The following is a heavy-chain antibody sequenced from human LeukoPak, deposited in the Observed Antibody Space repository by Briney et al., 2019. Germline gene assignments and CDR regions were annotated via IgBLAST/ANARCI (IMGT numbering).Heavy chain of an antibody. Sequence: GGSLRLSCAGSGFIFNNYAMHWVRQPPGKGLEWVSGISWNSGSIDYADSVKGRFTISRDNAKNSLYLQMNSLRAEDTALYHCARDIIYDFWSGYYTAWEDNGMDVWGQGTTVTVSS. CDR3: ARDIIYDFWSGYYTAWEDNGMDV. CDR1: GFIFNNYA. CDR2: ISWNSGSI. D-gene: IGHD3-3*01. J-gene: IGHJ6*02. V-gene: IGHV3-9*01.